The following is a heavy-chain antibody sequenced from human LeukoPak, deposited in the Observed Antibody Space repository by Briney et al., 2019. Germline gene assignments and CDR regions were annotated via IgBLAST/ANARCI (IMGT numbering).Heavy chain of an antibody. CDR2: IIPILGIA. Sequence: ASVKVSRKASGGTFSSYAISWVRQAPGQGLEWMGRIIPILGIANYAQKFQGRVTITADKSTSTAYMELSSLRSEDTAVYYCATTLYCSSTSCHHYGMDVWGQGTAVTVSS. D-gene: IGHD2-2*01. CDR1: GGTFSSYA. V-gene: IGHV1-69*04. CDR3: ATTLYCSSTSCHHYGMDV. J-gene: IGHJ6*02.